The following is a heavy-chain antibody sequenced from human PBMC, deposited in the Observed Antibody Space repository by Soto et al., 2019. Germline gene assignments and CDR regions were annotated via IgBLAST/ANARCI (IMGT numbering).Heavy chain of an antibody. Sequence: EVQLVESGGALVQPGGSLRLSCVASGFTFSTYSMNWVRQATGKGLEWVSHINSGGVNVYSPESVKGRFTISRDNDKNSLYLQMNSLRAEDTAVYYCARDAQWGDSGYEYFVDYWGQGTLVTVSS. CDR1: GFTFSTYS. CDR3: ARDAQWGDSGYEYFVDY. D-gene: IGHD5-12*01. V-gene: IGHV3-48*01. CDR2: INSGGVNV. J-gene: IGHJ4*02.